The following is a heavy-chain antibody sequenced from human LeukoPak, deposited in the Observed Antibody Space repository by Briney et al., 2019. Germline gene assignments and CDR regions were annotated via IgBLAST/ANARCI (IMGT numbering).Heavy chain of an antibody. Sequence: SETLSLTCTVSGYSITSVYWSWIRQPPGKGLEVIGYTYTSGDTNYNPSLRSRVTVSLDASKNEVSLKMSSVTAADTAVYYCARTARVFDYWGQGILVTVSS. J-gene: IGHJ4*02. V-gene: IGHV4-4*09. CDR3: ARTARVFDY. CDR2: TYTSGDT. CDR1: GYSITSVY.